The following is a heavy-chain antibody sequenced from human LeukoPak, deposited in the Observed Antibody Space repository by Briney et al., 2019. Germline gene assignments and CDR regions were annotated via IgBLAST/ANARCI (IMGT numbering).Heavy chain of an antibody. D-gene: IGHD2/OR15-2a*01. CDR2: INRDGSTT. Sequence: PGGSLRLSCAASESTISKFWMHWVRQAPGKGLVWVSGINRDGSTTTYADSVKGRFTVSRDNAKNTLYLQMNSLRAEDTAVYYCARGNYYGMDVWGQGTTVTVSS. J-gene: IGHJ6*02. V-gene: IGHV3-74*03. CDR3: ARGNYYGMDV. CDR1: ESTISKFW.